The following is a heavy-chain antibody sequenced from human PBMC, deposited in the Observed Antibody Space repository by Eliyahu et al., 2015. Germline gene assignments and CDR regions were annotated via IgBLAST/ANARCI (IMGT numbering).Heavy chain of an antibody. CDR3: ARDVTGSSSPYYYYYMDV. J-gene: IGHJ6*03. V-gene: IGHV3-66*02. Sequence: EVQLVDSGGGLVQPGETLXLSCXASGFPVXXXYMNWVRQAPGKGLEWVSVIYSGGSTNYADSVKGRFTISRDNSKNTLYLQMNSLRAEDTAVYYCARDVTGSSSPYYYYYMDVWGKGTTVTVSS. D-gene: IGHD6-13*01. CDR2: IYSGGST. CDR1: GFPVXXXY.